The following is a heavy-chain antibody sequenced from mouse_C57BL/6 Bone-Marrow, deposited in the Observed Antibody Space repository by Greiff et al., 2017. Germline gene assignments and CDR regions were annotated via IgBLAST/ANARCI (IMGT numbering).Heavy chain of an antibody. Sequence: VQLVESGAELVKPGASVKMSCKASGYTFTSYWITWVKQRPGQGLEWIGDIYPGSGSTNYNEKFKSKATLTVDTSSSTAYMQLSSLTSEDSAVYYCARVSYYYAMDYWGQGTSVTVSS. J-gene: IGHJ4*01. V-gene: IGHV1-55*01. CDR1: GYTFTSYW. CDR3: ARVSYYYAMDY. D-gene: IGHD6-2*01. CDR2: IYPGSGST.